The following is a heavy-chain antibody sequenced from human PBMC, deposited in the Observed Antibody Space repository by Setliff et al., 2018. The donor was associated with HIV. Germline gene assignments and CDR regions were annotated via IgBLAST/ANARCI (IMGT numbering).Heavy chain of an antibody. D-gene: IGHD6-19*01. J-gene: IGHJ4*02. Sequence: ASVKVSCKASGYTFTSFDINWVRQATGQGLEWMGWMNPDTGSTGYAQKFRGRVTMTRNTSTSTAYMELSSLNSEDTAVYYCARGNLAVASFWGQGTLVTVPQ. CDR2: MNPDTGST. V-gene: IGHV1-8*01. CDR3: ARGNLAVASF. CDR1: GYTFTSFD.